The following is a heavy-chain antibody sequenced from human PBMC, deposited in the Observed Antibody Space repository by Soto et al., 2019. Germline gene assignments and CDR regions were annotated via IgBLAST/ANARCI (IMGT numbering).Heavy chain of an antibody. CDR1: GGSFSGYY. Sequence: SETQSLTCAVYGGSFSGYYWSWIRQPPGKGLEWIGEINHSGSTNYNPSLKSRVTISVDTSKNQFSLKLSSVTAADTAVYYCARFSYSSGYYYVRYFDYWGQGTLVTVSS. CDR3: ARFSYSSGYYYVRYFDY. J-gene: IGHJ4*02. D-gene: IGHD3-22*01. CDR2: INHSGST. V-gene: IGHV4-34*01.